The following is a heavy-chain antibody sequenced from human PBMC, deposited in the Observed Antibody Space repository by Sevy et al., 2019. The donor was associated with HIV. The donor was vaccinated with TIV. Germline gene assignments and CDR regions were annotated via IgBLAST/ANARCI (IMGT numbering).Heavy chain of an antibody. CDR3: ARVVRGVVVIIFDY. CDR1: GLTFSSYW. J-gene: IGHJ4*02. Sequence: GGSLRLSCAASGLTFSSYWMSWVRQAPGKGLEWVANIKQDGSEKYYVDSVKGRFTISRDKAKNSLYLQMNSLRAEDTAVYYCARVVRGVVVIIFDYWGQGTLVTVSS. D-gene: IGHD3-22*01. V-gene: IGHV3-7*03. CDR2: IKQDGSEK.